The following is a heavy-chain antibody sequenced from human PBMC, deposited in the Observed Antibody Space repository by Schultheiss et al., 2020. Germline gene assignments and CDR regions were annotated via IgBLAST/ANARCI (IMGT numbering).Heavy chain of an antibody. CDR3: ARGEGLWFGEALDV. V-gene: IGHV3-30-3*01. J-gene: IGHJ6*02. D-gene: IGHD3-10*01. CDR2: ISYDGSNK. Sequence: GGSLRLSCAASGCTFSSYVMHWVRQAPGKGLEWVAVISYDGSNKYYADSVRGRFTGFRDNSKDTLYLEMNSLRAGDTAVYYCARGEGLWFGEALDVWGQGTTVTVSS. CDR1: GCTFSSYV.